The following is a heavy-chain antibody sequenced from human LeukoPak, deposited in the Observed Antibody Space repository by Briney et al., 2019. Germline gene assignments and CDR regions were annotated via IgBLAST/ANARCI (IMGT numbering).Heavy chain of an antibody. CDR3: ASGDIVVVPAAMENEANYYYYYMDV. CDR2: MNPNSGNT. Sequence: ASVKVSCKASGYTFTSYGINWVRQATGQGLEWMGWMNPNSGNTGYAQKFQGRVTMTRNTSISTAYMELSSLRSEDTAVYYCASGDIVVVPAAMENEANYYYYYMDVWGKGTTVTVSS. CDR1: GYTFTSYG. V-gene: IGHV1-8*01. J-gene: IGHJ6*03. D-gene: IGHD2-2*01.